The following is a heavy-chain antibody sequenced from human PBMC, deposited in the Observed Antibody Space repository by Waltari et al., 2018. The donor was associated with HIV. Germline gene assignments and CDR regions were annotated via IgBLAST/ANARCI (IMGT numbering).Heavy chain of an antibody. CDR2: IYYSGST. V-gene: IGHV4-59*08. J-gene: IGHJ4*02. Sequence: QVQLQESGPGLVKPSETLSLTCTVSGGSISSYYWSWIRQPPGKGLEWIGYIYYSGSTNYNPSLKSRVTISVDTSKNQFSLKLSSVTAADTAVYYCARSARGYWWPRFDYWGQGTLVTVSS. CDR1: GGSISSYY. D-gene: IGHD3-22*01. CDR3: ARSARGYWWPRFDY.